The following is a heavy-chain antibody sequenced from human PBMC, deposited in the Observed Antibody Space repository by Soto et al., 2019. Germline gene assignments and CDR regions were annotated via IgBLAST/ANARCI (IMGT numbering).Heavy chain of an antibody. Sequence: PSETLSLTSSVSGGSIRGSYCSWIRQPPEKGLEWIASISYTGSATHNPSLKSRVSVSVDTTENQCSLKPTSVTAADTATYYCATGGGWLQNSNLRGLYFDYWGQGALVTVSS. D-gene: IGHD6-19*01. CDR3: ATGGGWLQNSNLRGLYFDY. V-gene: IGHV4-59*01. CDR2: ISYTGSA. CDR1: GGSIRGSY. J-gene: IGHJ4*02.